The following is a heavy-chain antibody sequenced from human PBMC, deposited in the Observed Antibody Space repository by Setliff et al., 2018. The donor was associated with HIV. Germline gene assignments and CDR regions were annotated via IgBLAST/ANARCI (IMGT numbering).Heavy chain of an antibody. J-gene: IGHJ4*02. CDR2: GHHSGTF. CDR3: THMGHYFDGTGYNRMYYFDY. CDR1: GGPINNYW. Sequence: SETLSLTCTVSGGPINNYWWNWIRQSPGKGLEWIGFGHHSGTFSYNPSLNSRFTISIETSKNQFSLKLSSVTAADTAMYYCTHMGHYFDGTGYNRMYYFDYWGQGALVTVSS. D-gene: IGHD3-22*01. V-gene: IGHV4-59*08.